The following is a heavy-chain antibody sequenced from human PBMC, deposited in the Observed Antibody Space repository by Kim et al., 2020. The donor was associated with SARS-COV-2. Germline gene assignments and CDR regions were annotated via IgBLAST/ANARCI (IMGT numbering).Heavy chain of an antibody. Sequence: SETLSLTCTVSGGSISSSSYYWGWIRQPPGKGLEWIGSIYYSGSTYYNPSLKSRVTISVDTSKNQFSLKLSSVTAADTAVYYCASPGGATIFGSRRFYYYGMDVWGQGTTVTVSS. CDR2: IYYSGST. D-gene: IGHD3-3*01. CDR3: ASPGGATIFGSRRFYYYGMDV. CDR1: GGSISSSSYY. J-gene: IGHJ6*02. V-gene: IGHV4-39*01.